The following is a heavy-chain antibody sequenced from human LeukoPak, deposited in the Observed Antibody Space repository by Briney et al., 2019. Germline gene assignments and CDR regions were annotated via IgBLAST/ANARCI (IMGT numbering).Heavy chain of an antibody. CDR2: ISSSGSTI. D-gene: IGHD5-12*01. J-gene: IGHJ4*02. Sequence: QPGRSLRLSCAASGFNFTNYAMHWVRQAPGKGLEWVSYISSSGSTIYYADSVKGRFTISRDNAKNSLYLQMNSLRAEDTAVYYCAKGSNRGVATIDYWGQGTLVTVSS. CDR1: GFNFTNYA. CDR3: AKGSNRGVATIDY. V-gene: IGHV3-48*03.